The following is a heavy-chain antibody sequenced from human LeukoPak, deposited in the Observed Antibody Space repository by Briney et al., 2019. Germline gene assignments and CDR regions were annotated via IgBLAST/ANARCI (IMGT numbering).Heavy chain of an antibody. D-gene: IGHD6-13*01. CDR3: AKPTSSLAAAGFEC. Sequence: PGGSLRLSCAASGFTFSNYAMSWVPQAPGKGLEGVSSSSSSGCSSFDADSVRGRSTISRDKSKNTLHLLISMLKDEDTAVYYCAKPTSSLAAAGFECWGQGTLVTVSS. CDR1: GFTFSNYA. CDR2: SSSSGCSS. V-gene: IGHV3-23*01. J-gene: IGHJ4*02.